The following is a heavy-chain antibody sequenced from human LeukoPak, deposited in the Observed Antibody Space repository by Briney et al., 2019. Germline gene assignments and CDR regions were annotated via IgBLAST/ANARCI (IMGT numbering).Heavy chain of an antibody. Sequence: PSETLSLTCTVSGGSISSYYWSWIRQPPGKGLEWIGYIYYSGSTNYNPSLKSRVTISVDTSKNQFSLKLSSVTAADTAVYYCASVALSEEYYFDYWGQGTLVTVSS. CDR2: IYYSGST. CDR1: GGSISSYY. J-gene: IGHJ4*02. CDR3: ASVALSEEYYFDY. D-gene: IGHD2-15*01. V-gene: IGHV4-59*01.